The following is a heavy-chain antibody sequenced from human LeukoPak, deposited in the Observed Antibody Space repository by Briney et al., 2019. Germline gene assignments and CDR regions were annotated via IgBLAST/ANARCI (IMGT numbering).Heavy chain of an antibody. Sequence: PGGSLRLSCAASGFTVSSNYMSWVRQTPGKGLQWVSVIYSGGSTYYADSVKGRFTISRDNSKNTLCLQMNSLRAEDTAVYYCARDFTHGSGSYLVPSPDAFDIWGQGTMVTVSS. CDR1: GFTVSSNY. D-gene: IGHD3-10*01. CDR2: IYSGGST. CDR3: ARDFTHGSGSYLVPSPDAFDI. V-gene: IGHV3-66*01. J-gene: IGHJ3*02.